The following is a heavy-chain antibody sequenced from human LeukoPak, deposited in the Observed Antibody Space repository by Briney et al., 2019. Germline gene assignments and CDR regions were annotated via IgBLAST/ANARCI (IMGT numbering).Heavy chain of an antibody. J-gene: IGHJ3*02. D-gene: IGHD6-13*01. CDR1: GFTFSSYA. CDR3: ARDLAAAGTGAFDI. Sequence: GGSLRLSCAASGFTFSSYAMHWVRQAPGKGLEWVAVISYDGSNKYYADSVKGRFTISRDNSKNTLYLQMNSLRAEDTAVYYRARDLAAAGTGAFDIWGQGTMVAVSS. CDR2: ISYDGSNK. V-gene: IGHV3-30*04.